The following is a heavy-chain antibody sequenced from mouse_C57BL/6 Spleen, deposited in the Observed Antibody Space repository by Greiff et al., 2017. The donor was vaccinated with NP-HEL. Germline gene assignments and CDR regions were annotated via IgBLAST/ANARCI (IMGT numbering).Heavy chain of an antibody. J-gene: IGHJ1*03. Sequence: QVHVKQPGAELVKPGASVKMSCKASGYTFTSYWITWVKQRPGQGLEWIGDIYPGSGSTNYNEKFKSKATLTVDTSSSTAYMQLSSLTSEDSAVYYCARYDSNYVDWYFDVWGTGTTVTVSS. CDR3: ARYDSNYVDWYFDV. CDR2: IYPGSGST. CDR1: GYTFTSYW. D-gene: IGHD2-5*01. V-gene: IGHV1-55*01.